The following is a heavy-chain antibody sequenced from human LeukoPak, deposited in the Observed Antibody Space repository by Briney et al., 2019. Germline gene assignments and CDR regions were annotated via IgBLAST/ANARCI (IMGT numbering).Heavy chain of an antibody. Sequence: ASVKVSCKASGGTFSSYAISWVRQAPGQGLEWMGGIIPIFGTANYAQKFQGRVTITADESTSTAYMELSSLRSEDTAVYYCAREGLYGIAARRVVFDIWGQGKMVPVSS. CDR1: GGTFSSYA. J-gene: IGHJ3*02. CDR2: IIPIFGTA. D-gene: IGHD6-6*01. V-gene: IGHV1-69*13. CDR3: AREGLYGIAARRVVFDI.